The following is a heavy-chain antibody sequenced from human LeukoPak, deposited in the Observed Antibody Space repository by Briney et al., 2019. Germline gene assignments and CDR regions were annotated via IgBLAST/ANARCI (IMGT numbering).Heavy chain of an antibody. CDR2: INPSGGST. V-gene: IGHV1-46*01. CDR1: GYTFTSYY. Sequence: GASVNVSCKASGYTFTSYYMHWVRQAPGQGLEGMGIINPSGGSTSYAQTFQGRVTMTRDMSTSTVYMELSSLRSEDTAVYYCARDLRGSSSWYPPASDYWGQGTLVTVSS. CDR3: ARDLRGSSSWYPPASDY. D-gene: IGHD6-13*01. J-gene: IGHJ4*02.